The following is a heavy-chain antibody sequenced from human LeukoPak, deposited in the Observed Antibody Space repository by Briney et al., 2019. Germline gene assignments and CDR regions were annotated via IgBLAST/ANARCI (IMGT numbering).Heavy chain of an antibody. CDR3: AREVAERWLQLYYFDY. CDR2: IYYSGST. J-gene: IGHJ4*02. Sequence: SETLSLTCTVPGGSISSYYWSWIRQPPGKGLEWIGYIYYSGSTNYNPSLKSRVTISVDTSKNQFSLKLSSVTAADTAVYYCAREVAERWLQLYYFDYWGQGTLVTVSS. CDR1: GGSISSYY. D-gene: IGHD5-24*01. V-gene: IGHV4-59*01.